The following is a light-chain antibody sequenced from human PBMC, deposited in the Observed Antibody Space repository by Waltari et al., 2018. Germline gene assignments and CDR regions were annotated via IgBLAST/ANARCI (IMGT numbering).Light chain of an antibody. CDR1: QSVGTK. CDR2: GAS. V-gene: IGKV3-15*01. Sequence: EIVMTQSPVTLSVSPGERATLSCRASQSVGTKLAWYQQKPGQAPRPLIYGASTRATGTAARFSGSWSGTEFPLTISSLQSEDFAIYYCQQYNLWPWTFDQGTKVDIK. CDR3: QQYNLWPWT. J-gene: IGKJ1*01.